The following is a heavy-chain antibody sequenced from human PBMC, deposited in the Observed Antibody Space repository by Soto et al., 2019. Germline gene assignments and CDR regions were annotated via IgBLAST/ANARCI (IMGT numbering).Heavy chain of an antibody. V-gene: IGHV3-23*01. CDR2: ISGSRNGT. CDR1: GFSVSDYA. D-gene: IGHD2-8*01. CDR3: TKSRRSVLMVYGFGGMDV. J-gene: IGHJ6*02. Sequence: EIQLLESGGGLAQRGGSLRLSCAASGFSVSDYAMSWVRQAPGKGLEWVSSISGSRNGTYYGDSVKGRFTISRDTSQKTLYLQMNNLRGEDTAVYFCTKSRRSVLMVYGFGGMDVWGRGTTVTVSS.